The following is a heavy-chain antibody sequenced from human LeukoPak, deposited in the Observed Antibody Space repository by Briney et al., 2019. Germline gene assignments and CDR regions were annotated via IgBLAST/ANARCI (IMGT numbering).Heavy chain of an antibody. CDR2: ISKGRPTI. Sequence: PGGALRLSCVASGFTFSSYSMNWVRQAPGKGLEWVSYISKGRPTIHYADSVKGRFTISRDNAKNSVYLQMNSLRDEDTAVYYCVRDPEALDYWGQGTLVTVSS. V-gene: IGHV3-48*02. CDR3: VRDPEALDY. CDR1: GFTFSSYS. J-gene: IGHJ4*02.